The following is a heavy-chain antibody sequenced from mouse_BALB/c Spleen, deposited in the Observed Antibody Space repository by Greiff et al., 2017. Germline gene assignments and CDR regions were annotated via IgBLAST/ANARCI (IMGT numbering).Heavy chain of an antibody. CDR3: ARRGDYYGSSFYFDV. Sequence: EVQLQQSGPELVKPGASVKISCKASGYTFTDYNMHWVKQSHGKSLEWIGYIYPYNGGTGYNQKFKSKATLTVDNSSSTAYMELRSLTSEDSAVYYCARRGDYYGSSFYFDVWGAGTTVTVAS. D-gene: IGHD1-1*01. J-gene: IGHJ1*01. CDR1: GYTFTDYN. CDR2: IYPYNGGT. V-gene: IGHV1S29*02.